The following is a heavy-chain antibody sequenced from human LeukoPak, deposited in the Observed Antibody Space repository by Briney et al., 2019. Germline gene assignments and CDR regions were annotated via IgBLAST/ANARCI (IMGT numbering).Heavy chain of an antibody. J-gene: IGHJ6*02. CDR3: ARESLTYDILTGSFSYYGMDV. V-gene: IGHV3-30*04. D-gene: IGHD3-9*01. CDR1: GFTFSSYA. Sequence: GRSLRLSCAASGFTFSSYAMHWVRQAPGKGLEWVAVISYDGSNKYYADSVKGRFTISRDNSKNTLYLQMNSLRAEDTAVYHCARESLTYDILTGSFSYYGMDVWGQGTTVTVSS. CDR2: ISYDGSNK.